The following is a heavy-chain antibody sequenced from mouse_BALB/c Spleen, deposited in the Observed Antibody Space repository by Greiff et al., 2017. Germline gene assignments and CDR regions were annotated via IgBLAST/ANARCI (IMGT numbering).Heavy chain of an antibody. V-gene: IGHV5-6-5*01. CDR1: GFTFSSYA. J-gene: IGHJ4*01. CDR2: ISSGGST. D-gene: IGHD2-4*01. CDR3: ARDYDYDGYAMDY. Sequence: EVQLVESGGGLVKPGGSLKLSCAASGFTFSSYAMSWVRQTPEKRLEWVASISSGGSTYYPDSVKGRFTISRDNARNILYLQMSSLRSEDTAMYYCARDYDYDGYAMDYWGQGTSVTVSS.